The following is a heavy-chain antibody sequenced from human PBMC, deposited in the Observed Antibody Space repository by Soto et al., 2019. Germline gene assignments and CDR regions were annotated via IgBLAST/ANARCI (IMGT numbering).Heavy chain of an antibody. Sequence: PGGSLRLSCAASGFIVSSHYMTWVRQAPGKGLEWVAVLYSSGLTYYADSVKGRSRISRVNSNNTLFLQMNSLRAEDTAVYYCAKWGGAGSDYWGQGTPVTVSS. V-gene: IGHV3-53*01. CDR2: LYSSGLT. J-gene: IGHJ4*02. CDR3: AKWGGAGSDY. CDR1: GFIVSSHY. D-gene: IGHD1-26*01.